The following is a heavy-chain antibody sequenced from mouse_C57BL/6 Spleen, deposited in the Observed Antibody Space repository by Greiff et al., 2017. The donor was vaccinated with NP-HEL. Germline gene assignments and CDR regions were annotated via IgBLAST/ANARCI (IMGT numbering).Heavy chain of an antibody. CDR1: GYTFTSYG. D-gene: IGHD1-1*01. J-gene: IGHJ4*01. CDR3: ARRGYGSSPYAMDY. CDR2: IYPRSGNT. V-gene: IGHV1-81*01. Sequence: QVQLQQSGAELARPGASVKLSCKASGYTFTSYGISWVKQRTGQGLEWIGEIYPRSGNTYYNEKFKGKATRPADKSSSTAYMELRSLTSEDSAVYFCARRGYGSSPYAMDYWGQGTSVTVSS.